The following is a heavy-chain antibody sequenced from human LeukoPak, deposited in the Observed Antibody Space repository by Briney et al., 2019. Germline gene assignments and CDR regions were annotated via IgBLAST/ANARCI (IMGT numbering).Heavy chain of an antibody. CDR2: IIPILGIA. CDR1: GGTFSSYA. V-gene: IGHV1-69*04. CDR3: ARNYYDSSGYSY. J-gene: IGHJ4*02. D-gene: IGHD3-22*01. Sequence: GSSVKVSCKASGGTFSSYAISWVRQAPGQGLEWMGRIIPILGIANYAQKFQGRVTITADKSTSTAYMELSSLRSEDTAVYYCARNYYDSSGYSYWGQGTLVTVSS.